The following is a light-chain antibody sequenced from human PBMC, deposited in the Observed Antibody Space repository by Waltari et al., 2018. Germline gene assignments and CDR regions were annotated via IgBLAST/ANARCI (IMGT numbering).Light chain of an antibody. Sequence: SYELTQPPSVSVSPGQTARITCSGDALPTQYVYWYQQKSGQAPILVMYKDRERPSGIPERFSGSSSGTTVTLIISGVQAEDEADYYCQSGDNSGTNRVLFGGGTKLTVL. J-gene: IGLJ2*01. CDR1: ALPTQY. CDR3: QSGDNSGTNRVL. CDR2: KDR. V-gene: IGLV3-25*03.